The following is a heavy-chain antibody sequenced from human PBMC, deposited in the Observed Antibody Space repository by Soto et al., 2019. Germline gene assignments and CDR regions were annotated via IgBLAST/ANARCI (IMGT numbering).Heavy chain of an antibody. CDR3: ANLVGSRLVGPIDY. J-gene: IGHJ4*02. CDR2: INRDGRST. CDR1: GFPFSSYW. D-gene: IGHD6-6*01. Sequence: PGGSLRLSCAASGFPFSSYWMHWVRQAPGKGLVWVSRINRDGRSTSYADSVKGRFTISRDNSKNTLYLQMSSLRAEDTAVYYCANLVGSRLVGPIDYWGQGTLVTVSS. V-gene: IGHV3-74*01.